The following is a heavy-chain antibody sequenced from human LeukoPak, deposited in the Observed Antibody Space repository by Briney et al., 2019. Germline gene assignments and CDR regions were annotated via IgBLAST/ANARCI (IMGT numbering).Heavy chain of an antibody. CDR2: ISSSGSTI. V-gene: IGHV3-48*03. CDR1: GFTFSSYA. CDR3: ARRRAAVAFDI. D-gene: IGHD6-25*01. J-gene: IGHJ3*02. Sequence: GRSLRLSCAASGFTFSSYAMHWVRQAPGKGLEWVSYISSSGSTIYYADSVKGRFTISRDNAKNSLYLQMNSLRAEDTAIYYCARRRAAVAFDIWGQGTMVTVSS.